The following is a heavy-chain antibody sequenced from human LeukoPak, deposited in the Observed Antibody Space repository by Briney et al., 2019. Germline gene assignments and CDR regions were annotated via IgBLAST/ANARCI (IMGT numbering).Heavy chain of an antibody. CDR1: GYTFTSYG. CDR3: ARVGLGAAAGNWFDP. J-gene: IGHJ5*02. V-gene: IGHV1-18*01. D-gene: IGHD6-13*01. CDR2: ISAYNGNT. Sequence: ASVKVSCKASGYTFTSYGISWVRQAPGQGLEWMGWISAYNGNTNYAQKLQGRVTMTTDTSTSTAYVELGSLRSDDTAVYYCARVGLGAAAGNWFDPWGQGTLVTVSS.